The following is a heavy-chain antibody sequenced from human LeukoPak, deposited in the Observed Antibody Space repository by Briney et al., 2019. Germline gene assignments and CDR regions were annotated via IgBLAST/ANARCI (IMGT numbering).Heavy chain of an antibody. V-gene: IGHV3-23*01. CDR3: AKKGAYARYYYFDY. J-gene: IGHJ4*02. CDR1: GFTFSSYA. Sequence: GGSLRLSCAASGFTFSSYAMSWVRQAPGKGLEWVSAISGSGGSTYYADSVKGRFTISRDNSKNTLYLQMNSLRAEDTAVYHCAKKGAYARYYYFDYWGQGTLVTVSS. CDR2: ISGSGGST. D-gene: IGHD2-2*01.